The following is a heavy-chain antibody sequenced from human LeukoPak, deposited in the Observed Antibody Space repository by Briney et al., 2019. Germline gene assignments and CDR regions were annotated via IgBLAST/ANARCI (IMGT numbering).Heavy chain of an antibody. Sequence: GGSLRLPCAASGFTFSSYAMHWVRQAPGKGLEWVAVISYDGSNKYYADSVKGRFTISKDNSKNTLYLQMNSLRAEDTAVYYCARQARGVHGWFDPWGQGTLVTVSS. CDR2: ISYDGSNK. CDR1: GFTFSSYA. D-gene: IGHD3-10*01. CDR3: ARQARGVHGWFDP. J-gene: IGHJ5*02. V-gene: IGHV3-30-3*01.